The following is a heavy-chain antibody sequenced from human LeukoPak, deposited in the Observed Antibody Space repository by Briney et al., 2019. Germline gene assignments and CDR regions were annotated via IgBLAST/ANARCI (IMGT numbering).Heavy chain of an antibody. CDR2: IIPIFGTA. CDR3: ARDSYGDYYFDY. J-gene: IGHJ4*02. Sequence: SVKVSCKASGGTFSSYAISWVRQAPGQGLEWMGGIIPIFGTANYAQKFQGRVTITADESTSTAYMGLSSLRSEDTAVYYCARDSYGDYYFDYWGQGTLVTVSS. CDR1: GGTFSSYA. D-gene: IGHD4-17*01. V-gene: IGHV1-69*13.